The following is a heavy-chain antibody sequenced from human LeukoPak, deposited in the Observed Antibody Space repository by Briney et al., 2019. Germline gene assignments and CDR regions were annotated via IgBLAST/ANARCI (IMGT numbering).Heavy chain of an antibody. V-gene: IGHV3-23*01. CDR2: ISGSGGST. CDR3: AKAPTVVARRLDY. D-gene: IGHD4-23*01. CDR1: GFTFSSYA. J-gene: IGHJ4*02. Sequence: GASLRLSCAASGFTFSSYAMSWVSQAPGKGLEWVSAISGSGGSTYYADSVKGRFTISRDNSKNTLYLQMNSLRAEDTAVYYCAKAPTVVARRLDYWGQGTLVTVSS.